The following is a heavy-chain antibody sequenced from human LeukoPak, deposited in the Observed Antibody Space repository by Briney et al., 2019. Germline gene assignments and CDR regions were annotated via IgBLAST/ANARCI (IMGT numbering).Heavy chain of an antibody. V-gene: IGHV1-8*01. D-gene: IGHD7-27*01. CDR3: ARAWVISRLGDAFDI. CDR1: GYTFTSYD. J-gene: IGHJ3*02. CDR2: VNPNTGNT. Sequence: ASVEVSCKASGYTFTSYDINWVRQATGQGREWRGWVNPNTGNTGYAQKFQGRVTMTRTTSISTVYMDLSSLTSEDTAVYYCARAWVISRLGDAFDIWGQGTMVTVSS.